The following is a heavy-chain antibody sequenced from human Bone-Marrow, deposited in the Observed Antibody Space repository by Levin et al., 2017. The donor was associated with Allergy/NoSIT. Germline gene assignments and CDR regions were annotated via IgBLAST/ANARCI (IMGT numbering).Heavy chain of an antibody. J-gene: IGHJ4*02. V-gene: IGHV1-8*01. CDR1: GYTFTSYD. Sequence: GESLKISCKASGYTFTSYDINWVRQATGQGLEWMGWMNPNSGNTGYAQKFQGRVTMTRNTSISTAYMELSSLRSEDTAVYYCARGVSGSYSTCFDYWGQGTLVTVSS. D-gene: IGHD1-26*01. CDR3: ARGVSGSYSTCFDY. CDR2: MNPNSGNT.